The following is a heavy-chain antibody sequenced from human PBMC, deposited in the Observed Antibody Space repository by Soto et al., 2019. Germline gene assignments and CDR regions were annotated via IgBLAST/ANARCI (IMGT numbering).Heavy chain of an antibody. CDR3: ARMSSSISPGC. J-gene: IGHJ4*02. D-gene: IGHD2-2*01. Sequence: GGSLRLGCAACGFSFSTYSMNWVRQAQGKGLEWVSYINSTGTIKYYAGSVKGRFTISRDNAKNSLYLQMNSLRAEDTAVYYCARMSSSISPGCWGQGTLVTVSS. V-gene: IGHV3-48*01. CDR2: INSTGTIK. CDR1: GFSFSTYS.